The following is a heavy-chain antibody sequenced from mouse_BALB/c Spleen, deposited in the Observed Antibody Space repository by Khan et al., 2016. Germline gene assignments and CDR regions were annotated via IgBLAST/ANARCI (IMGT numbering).Heavy chain of an antibody. CDR3: APNGNYAMDY. CDR2: IDPENGNT. Sequence: VQLQQSGAELVRPGALVKFSCKASGFNIKDYYMHWVKQRPEQGLEWIGCIDPENGNTIYDPKFQGKASITADTSSNTAYLQRSRLTSENHAIYDCAPNGNYAMDYWGRGTSVTVSS. CDR1: GFNIKDYY. V-gene: IGHV14-1*02. D-gene: IGHD2-1*01. J-gene: IGHJ4*01.